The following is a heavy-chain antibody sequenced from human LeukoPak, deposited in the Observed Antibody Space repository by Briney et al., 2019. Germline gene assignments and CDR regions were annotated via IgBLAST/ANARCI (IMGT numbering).Heavy chain of an antibody. J-gene: IGHJ5*02. D-gene: IGHD2-15*01. CDR2: ISATTSTT. CDR3: AKSKEDCCGSFDP. V-gene: IGHV3-23*01. CDR1: GFTFSSYA. Sequence: PGGSLRLSCAVSGFTFSSYAMSWVRQAPGKGLEWVSAISATTSTTYYADSVRGRFTISRDISKNTLYLQMNSLRVEDTAVYYCAKSKEDCCGSFDPWGQGTLVTVSS.